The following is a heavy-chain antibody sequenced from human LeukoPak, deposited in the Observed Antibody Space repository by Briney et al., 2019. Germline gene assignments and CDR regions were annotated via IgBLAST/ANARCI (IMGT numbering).Heavy chain of an antibody. CDR2: INHSGST. V-gene: IGHV4-39*07. CDR1: GGSISSGDYY. J-gene: IGHJ6*02. D-gene: IGHD6-13*01. Sequence: SETLSLTCTVSGGSISSGDYYWSWIRQPPGKGLEWIGEINHSGSTNYNPSLKSRVTISVDTSKNQFSLKLSSVTAADTAVYYCARDRRHPIGYSSSWWNYYYGMDVWGQGTTVTVSS. CDR3: ARDRRHPIGYSSSWWNYYYGMDV.